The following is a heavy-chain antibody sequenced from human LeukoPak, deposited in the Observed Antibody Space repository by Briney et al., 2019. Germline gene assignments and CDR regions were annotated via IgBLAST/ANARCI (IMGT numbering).Heavy chain of an antibody. CDR1: GFTFSKYG. V-gene: IGHV3-30*02. D-gene: IGHD2/OR15-2a*01. Sequence: GGSLRLACAASGFTFSKYGMHWVRQAPGKGLEWVGFIRYDGSNKYYGDSVKGRFTMSRDNSKNTLYLQMNSLRAEDTALYFCAKDSFGKSYYTDVWGKGTTVTVSS. CDR3: AKDSFGKSYYTDV. CDR2: IRYDGSNK. J-gene: IGHJ6*03.